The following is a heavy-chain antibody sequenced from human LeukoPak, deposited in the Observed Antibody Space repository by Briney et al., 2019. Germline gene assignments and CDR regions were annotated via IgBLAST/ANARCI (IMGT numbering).Heavy chain of an antibody. CDR1: RFIYNSYW. Sequence: GGSLRLSCAASRFIYNSYWMNCLTQAQGKGLEWVANVDQNGSEKYYVGSVKGRFTISRDNAKNSLYLQMNSLRVEDTAGYYCARGWASSRRKAFDIWGQGTMVTVSS. CDR2: VDQNGSEK. V-gene: IGHV3-7*03. J-gene: IGHJ3*02. D-gene: IGHD3-16*01. CDR3: ARGWASSRRKAFDI.